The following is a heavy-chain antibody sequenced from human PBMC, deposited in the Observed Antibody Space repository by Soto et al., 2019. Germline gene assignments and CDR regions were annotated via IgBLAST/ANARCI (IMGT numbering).Heavy chain of an antibody. V-gene: IGHV6-1*01. J-gene: IGHJ6*02. D-gene: IGHD6-6*01. CDR2: TYYRSKWYN. CDR3: ARQYGSSSFYYGMDV. Sequence: TLSLTCAISGDIVSSNSGVWNWIRQSPSRGLEWLGRTYYRSKWYNDYALSVKSRISINPDTSKNQFSLQLNSVTPEDTAVYYCARQYGSSSFYYGMDVWGRGTTVTVSS. CDR1: GDIVSSNSGV.